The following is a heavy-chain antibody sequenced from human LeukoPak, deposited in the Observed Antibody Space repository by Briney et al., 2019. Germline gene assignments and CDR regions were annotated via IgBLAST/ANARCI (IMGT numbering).Heavy chain of an antibody. Sequence: EASVKVSCKASGGTFSSYAISWVRQAPGKGLEWVSAISGSGGSTYYADSVKGRFTISRDNSKNTLYLQMNSLRAEDTAVYYCAKRPTMISNWFDPWGQGTLVTVSS. CDR3: AKRPTMISNWFDP. J-gene: IGHJ5*02. D-gene: IGHD3-22*01. CDR1: GGTFSSYA. V-gene: IGHV3-23*01. CDR2: ISGSGGST.